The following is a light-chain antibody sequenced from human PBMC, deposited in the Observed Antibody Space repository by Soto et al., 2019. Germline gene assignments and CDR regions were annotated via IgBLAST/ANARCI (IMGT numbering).Light chain of an antibody. J-gene: IGKJ4*01. CDR1: QRVSQNY. Sequence: EIVLTQTPGTLSLSPGERATLSCRASQRVSQNYLAWYHQKPGQAPRLLISGASTRPTGIPDRFSGSGSGADFTLTIDRLESEDFGVYYCQQYSETPVLSFGGGTRVEI. CDR3: QQYSETPVLS. CDR2: GAS. V-gene: IGKV3-20*01.